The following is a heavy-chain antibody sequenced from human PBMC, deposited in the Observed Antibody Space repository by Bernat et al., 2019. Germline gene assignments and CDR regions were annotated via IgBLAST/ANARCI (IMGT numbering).Heavy chain of an antibody. Sequence: QVQLVESGGGLVKPGGSLRLSCAASGFTFSDYYMSWIRQAPGKGLDWVSYISSSSSYTNYADSVKGRFTISRDNAKNSLYLQMTSLGAEDTAVYYCARGTATSAPYMDVWGKGTTVTVSS. CDR3: ARGTATSAPYMDV. CDR2: ISSSSSYT. V-gene: IGHV3-11*05. CDR1: GFTFSDYY. J-gene: IGHJ6*03.